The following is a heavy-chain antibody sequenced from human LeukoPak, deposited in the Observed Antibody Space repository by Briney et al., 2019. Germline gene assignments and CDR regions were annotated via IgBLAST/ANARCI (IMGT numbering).Heavy chain of an antibody. J-gene: IGHJ4*02. V-gene: IGHV5-51*01. D-gene: IGHD4-23*01. CDR1: GYSFTSYW. CDR2: IYPGDSDT. Sequence: GESLKIPCKSSGYSFTSYWIVWVRQMPGKGLEWMGIIYPGDSDTRYSPSFQGQVSISADKSTSTAYLQWSSLKASDTAMYYCARRYGGNVDYWGQGTLVTVSS. CDR3: ARRYGGNVDY.